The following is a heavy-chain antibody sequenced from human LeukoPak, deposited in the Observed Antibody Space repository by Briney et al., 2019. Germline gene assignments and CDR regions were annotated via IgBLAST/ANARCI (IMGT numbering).Heavy chain of an antibody. CDR3: ARDAYCYDSSSYYRNAFDI. CDR1: GFTFSDYY. Sequence: GGSLRLSCAASGFTFSDYYMSWIRQAPGKGLEWLSYIYGIDSTISYAASVKGRFTISRDNAKNSLYLQMNSLRAEDTAVYYCARDAYCYDSSSYYRNAFDIWGQGTVVTVSS. D-gene: IGHD3-22*01. CDR2: IYGIDSTI. V-gene: IGHV3-11*01. J-gene: IGHJ3*02.